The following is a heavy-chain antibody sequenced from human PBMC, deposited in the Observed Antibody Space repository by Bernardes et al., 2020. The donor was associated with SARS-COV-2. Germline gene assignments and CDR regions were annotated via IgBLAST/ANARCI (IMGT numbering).Heavy chain of an antibody. CDR2: IYYSGYT. J-gene: IGHJ4*02. D-gene: IGHD2-15*01. Sequence: SETLSLTCTVSGDSISTCGHYWGWLRQPPGKGLEWIGNIYYSGYTYYSPSLQSRVTLSVVTSKNQFSLRLNSVTAADTAVYYCARGLGGFCSGGTCYIERFFDYWGQGTQVTVSS. CDR3: ARGLGGFCSGGTCYIERFFDY. CDR1: GDSISTCGHY. V-gene: IGHV4-39*01.